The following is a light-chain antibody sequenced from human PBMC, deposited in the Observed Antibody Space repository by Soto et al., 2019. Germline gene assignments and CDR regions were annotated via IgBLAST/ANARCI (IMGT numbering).Light chain of an antibody. Sequence: EIVLTQSPATVSVSPGERATLSCRASQSVSTTFLVWYQQRPGQAPRLLIYGASTRATGIPDRFSGSGSGTDFTLTISRLEPEDFAVYYCQQYGSPITFGQGTRLEIK. V-gene: IGKV3-20*01. CDR2: GAS. J-gene: IGKJ5*01. CDR3: QQYGSPIT. CDR1: QSVSTTF.